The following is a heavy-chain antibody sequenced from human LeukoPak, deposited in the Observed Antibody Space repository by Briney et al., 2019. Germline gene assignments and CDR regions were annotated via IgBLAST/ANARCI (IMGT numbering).Heavy chain of an antibody. Sequence: ASVKVSCKASGYTFTSYGISWVRQAPGQGLEWMGWISAYNGNTNYVQKLQGRVTMTTDTSTSTAYMELRSLRSDDTAVYYCARDLGVDTTMIFFDYWGQGTLVTVSS. V-gene: IGHV1-18*01. J-gene: IGHJ4*02. CDR2: ISAYNGNT. CDR1: GYTFTSYG. D-gene: IGHD5-18*01. CDR3: ARDLGVDTTMIFFDY.